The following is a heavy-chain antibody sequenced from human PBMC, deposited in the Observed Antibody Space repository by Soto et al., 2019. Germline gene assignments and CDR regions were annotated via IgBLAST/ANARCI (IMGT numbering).Heavy chain of an antibody. CDR2: ISAHNGNT. J-gene: IGHJ4*02. Sequence: QVHLVQSGAEVEKPGASVKVSCKCSGYTFTSYGITWVRQAPGQGLEWMGWISAHNGNTDYAQKLQGRVTVTRDTSTSTAYMELRSLRSDDTAVYYCARGRYGDYWGQGALVTVSS. CDR1: GYTFTSYG. CDR3: ARGRYGDY. D-gene: IGHD1-1*01. V-gene: IGHV1-18*01.